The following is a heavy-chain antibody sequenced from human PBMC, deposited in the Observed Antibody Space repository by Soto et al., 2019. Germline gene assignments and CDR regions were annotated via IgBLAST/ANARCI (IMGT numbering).Heavy chain of an antibody. CDR3: ARRAETNGWNGFGADKYYFDF. CDR2: LNPNTGDS. Sequence: ASVKVSCKASGYTFTSYDVYWVRQATGQGLEWMGWLNPNTGDSAYAQKFQGRISVTSDTSINTVHMELSSLRSEDTAVYYCARRAETNGWNGFGADKYYFDFWGQGTLVTVSS. J-gene: IGHJ4*02. CDR1: GYTFTSYD. V-gene: IGHV1-8*01. D-gene: IGHD1-1*01.